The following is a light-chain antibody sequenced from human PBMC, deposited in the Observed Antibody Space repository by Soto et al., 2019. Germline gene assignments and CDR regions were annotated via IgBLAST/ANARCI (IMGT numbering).Light chain of an antibody. CDR3: CSYVDNYTFV. Sequence: QSVLTQPRSVSGSPGQSVTLSCTGTSSDVGTYSYVSWYQHHPGRAPKLIIYDVSKRPSGVADRFSGSKSGNTASLTISGLQAEDEADYSCCSYVDNYTFVFGTGTKV. J-gene: IGLJ1*01. CDR1: SSDVGTYSY. V-gene: IGLV2-11*01. CDR2: DVS.